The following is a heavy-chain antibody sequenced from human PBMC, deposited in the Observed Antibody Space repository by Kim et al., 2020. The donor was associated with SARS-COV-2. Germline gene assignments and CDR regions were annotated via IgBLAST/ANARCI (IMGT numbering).Heavy chain of an antibody. CDR3: ARGFPSTSLDY. D-gene: IGHD2-2*01. CDR2: T. V-gene: IGHV3-74*01. J-gene: IGHJ4*02. Sequence: TSYADSVKGRFTISRDNAKNTLYLQMNSLRAEDTAVYYCARGFPSTSLDYWGQGTLVTVSS.